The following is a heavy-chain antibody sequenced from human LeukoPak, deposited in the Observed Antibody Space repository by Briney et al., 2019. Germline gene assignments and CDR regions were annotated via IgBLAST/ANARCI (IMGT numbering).Heavy chain of an antibody. D-gene: IGHD6-19*01. CDR1: GFTFGASA. CDR2: ISGSGSST. J-gene: IGHJ4*02. CDR3: AKATSSGWYYFDY. V-gene: IGHV3-23*01. Sequence: GGSLRLSCAASGFTFGASAMTWVRQAPGKGLEWVSAISGSGSSTYNADSVKGRFTISRDNSKNMLYLQMDSLRADDTAVYYCAKATSSGWYYFDYWGQGTLVTVSS.